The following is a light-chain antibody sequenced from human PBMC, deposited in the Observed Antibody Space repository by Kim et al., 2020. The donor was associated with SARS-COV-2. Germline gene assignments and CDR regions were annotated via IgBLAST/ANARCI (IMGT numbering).Light chain of an antibody. CDR2: EVS. CDR1: SSDVGGYNY. Sequence: GQSVTISCTGTSSDVGGYNYVSWYQQNPGKAPKLMIYEVSKRPSGVPDRFSGSKSGNTASLTVSGLQAEDEADYYCTSYADSNNEVFGGGTQLTVL. V-gene: IGLV2-8*01. CDR3: TSYADSNNEV. J-gene: IGLJ3*02.